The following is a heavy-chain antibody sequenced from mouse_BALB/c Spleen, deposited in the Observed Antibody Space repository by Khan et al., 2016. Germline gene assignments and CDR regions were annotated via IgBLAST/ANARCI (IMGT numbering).Heavy chain of an antibody. CDR1: GFDFRRYW. CDR2: INPDSRTI. D-gene: IGHD1-1*01. Sequence: EVKLLESGGGLVQPGGSLKLSCVASGFDFRRYWMSWVRQAPGKGLEWIGEINPDSRTINYSPSLKDKFTISRDNAKRTLYLQMSKVRSEDTALYYCARAGYYGYLVYWGQGTLVSVSA. J-gene: IGHJ3*01. V-gene: IGHV4-1*02. CDR3: ARAGYYGYLVY.